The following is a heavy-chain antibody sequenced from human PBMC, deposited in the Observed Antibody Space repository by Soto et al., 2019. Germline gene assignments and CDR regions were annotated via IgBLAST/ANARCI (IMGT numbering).Heavy chain of an antibody. J-gene: IGHJ4*02. D-gene: IGHD4-4*01. CDR1: GFSLSTSGVH. CDR2: IYWDDEK. CDR3: AYSTDYSKRYFDY. V-gene: IGHV2-5*02. Sequence: SGPTLVNPTQPLTLTCTFPGFSLSTSGVHVGWLRQPPGKALEWLALIYWDDEKRYSPSLKSRLTISMDTSKNQVVLTMTNVDPVDTATYYCAYSTDYSKRYFDYWGQGTLVTVSS.